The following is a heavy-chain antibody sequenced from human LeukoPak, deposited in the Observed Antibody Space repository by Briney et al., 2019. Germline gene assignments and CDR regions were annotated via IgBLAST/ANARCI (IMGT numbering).Heavy chain of an antibody. CDR1: GFTVSSNY. CDR2: IYSGGST. D-gene: IGHD3-22*01. Sequence: PGRSLRLSCAASGFTVSSNYMSWVRQAPGKGLEWVSVIYSGGSTYYADSVKGRFTISRDNSKNTLYLQMNSLRAEDTAVYYCARSRRVYYDSSGYYFPFDYWGQGTLVTVSS. J-gene: IGHJ4*02. CDR3: ARSRRVYYDSSGYYFPFDY. V-gene: IGHV3-66*01.